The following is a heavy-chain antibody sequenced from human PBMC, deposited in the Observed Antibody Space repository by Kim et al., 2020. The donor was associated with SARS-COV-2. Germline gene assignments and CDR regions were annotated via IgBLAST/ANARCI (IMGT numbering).Heavy chain of an antibody. CDR2: INTNTGNP. D-gene: IGHD3-9*01. CDR1: GYTFTSYA. V-gene: IGHV7-4-1*02. CDR3: ARGYFDWLFRLYYYGMDV. Sequence: ASVKVSCKASGYTFTSYAMNWVRQAPGQGLEWMGWINTNTGNPTYAQGFTGRFVFSLDTSVSTAYLQISSLKAEDTAVYYCARGYFDWLFRLYYYGMDVWGQGTTVTVSS. J-gene: IGHJ6*02.